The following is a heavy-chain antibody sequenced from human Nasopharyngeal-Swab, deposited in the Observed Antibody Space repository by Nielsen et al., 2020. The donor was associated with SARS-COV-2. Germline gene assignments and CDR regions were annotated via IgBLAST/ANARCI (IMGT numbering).Heavy chain of an antibody. J-gene: IGHJ4*02. CDR2: IYYSGST. CDR1: GGSISSYY. D-gene: IGHD2-21*02. V-gene: IGHV4-59*01. Sequence: SETLSLTCTVSGGSISSYYWSWIRQPPGKGLEWNGYIYYSGSTNYNPSLKSRVTISVDTSKTQFSLKLSSVTAADTAVYYCARDRRSGDGFHYGGQGTLVTVSS. CDR3: ARDRRSGDGFHY.